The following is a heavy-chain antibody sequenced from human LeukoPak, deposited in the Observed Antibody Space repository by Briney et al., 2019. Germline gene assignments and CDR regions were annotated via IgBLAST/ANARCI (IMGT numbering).Heavy chain of an antibody. CDR2: IYHSGST. CDR1: GYSISSGYY. J-gene: IGHJ4*02. V-gene: IGHV4-38-2*02. Sequence: SETLSLTCTVSGYSISSGYYWGWIRQPPGKGLEWIGSIYHSGSTYYNPSLKSRVTISVDTSKNQFSLKLSSVTAADTAVYYCARAMPYGDYGYFDYWGQGTLVTVSS. D-gene: IGHD4-17*01. CDR3: ARAMPYGDYGYFDY.